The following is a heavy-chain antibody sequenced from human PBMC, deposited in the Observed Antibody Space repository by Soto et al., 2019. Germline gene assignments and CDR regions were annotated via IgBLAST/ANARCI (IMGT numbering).Heavy chain of an antibody. J-gene: IGHJ6*02. V-gene: IGHV4-39*01. Sequence: QLQLQESGPGLVKPSETLSLTCTVSGGSISSSSCYWGWIRQPPGKGLEWIGSIYYSGSTYYNPSLKSRVTISVDTSKNQFSLKLSSVTAADTAVYYCARLTVKDGDGYYYYGLDVWGQGTTVTVSS. CDR3: ARLTVKDGDGYYYYGLDV. CDR1: GGSISSSSCY. CDR2: IYYSGST. D-gene: IGHD2-21*02.